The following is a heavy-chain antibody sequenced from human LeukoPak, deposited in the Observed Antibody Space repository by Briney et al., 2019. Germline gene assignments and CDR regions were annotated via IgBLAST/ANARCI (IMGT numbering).Heavy chain of an antibody. D-gene: IGHD5-12*01. CDR1: GFTFSSYA. CDR2: ISGSGGST. V-gene: IGHV3-23*01. CDR3: ARYRAAPNYFDF. Sequence: GGSLRLSCAASGFTFSSYAMSWVRQAPGKGLEWVSAISGSGGSTYYADSVKGRFTISRDNSKNTLYLQMSSLRAEDTAVYYCARYRAAPNYFDFWGQGTLVTVSS. J-gene: IGHJ4*02.